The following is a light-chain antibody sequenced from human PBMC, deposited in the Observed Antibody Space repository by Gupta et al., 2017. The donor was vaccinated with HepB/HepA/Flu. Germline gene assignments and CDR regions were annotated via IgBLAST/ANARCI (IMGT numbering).Light chain of an antibody. J-gene: IGLJ2*01. V-gene: IGLV1-36*01. Sequence: SVLTQPPSVSEAPRQRVTISCSGSSSNIGNNAVNWYQQLPGKAPKLLIYYDDLLPSGVSDRFSGSESGTSASLAISGLQSEVEADYYCAAWDDSLYGPVFGGGTKLTVL. CDR3: AAWDDSLYGPV. CDR2: YDD. CDR1: SSNIGNNA.